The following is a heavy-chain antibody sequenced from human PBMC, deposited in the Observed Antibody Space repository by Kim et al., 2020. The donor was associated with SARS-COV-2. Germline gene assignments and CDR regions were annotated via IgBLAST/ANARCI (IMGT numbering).Heavy chain of an antibody. Sequence: GGSLRLSCAASGFTFSSYSMNWVRQAPGKGLEWVSSISSSSSYIYYADSVKGRFTISRDNAKNSLYLQMNSLRAEDTAVYYCARGPHITMIVVVTDNWFDPWGQGTLVTVSS. J-gene: IGHJ5*02. CDR3: ARGPHITMIVVVTDNWFDP. CDR1: GFTFSSYS. CDR2: ISSSSSYI. V-gene: IGHV3-21*01. D-gene: IGHD3-22*01.